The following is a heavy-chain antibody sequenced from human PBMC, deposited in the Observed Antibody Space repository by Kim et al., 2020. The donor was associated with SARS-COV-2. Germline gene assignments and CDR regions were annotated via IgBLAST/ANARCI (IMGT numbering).Heavy chain of an antibody. J-gene: IGHJ4*02. D-gene: IGHD1-26*01. CDR1: GFTFSNAW. CDR2: IRSKADGGTT. CDR3: TTDLRWELGQDY. V-gene: IGHV3-15*01. Sequence: GGSLRLSCAASGFTFSNAWMSWVRQAPGKGLEWVGRIRSKADGGTTDYAAPLKGRFTISRDDSKNTLYLQMNSLKIEDTAVYYCTTDLRWELGQDYWGQGTLVTVSS.